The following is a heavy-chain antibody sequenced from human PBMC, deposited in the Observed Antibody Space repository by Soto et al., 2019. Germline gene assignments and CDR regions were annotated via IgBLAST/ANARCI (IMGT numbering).Heavy chain of an antibody. Sequence: SETLSLTCTVSGGSISSYYWSWIRQPPGKGLEWIGYIYYSGSTNYNPSLKSRVTISVDTSKNQFSLKLSSVTAADTAVYYCARAVSGSYYHLNRLASWGQGTLVTVAS. CDR3: ARAVSGSYYHLNRLAS. CDR2: IYYSGST. V-gene: IGHV4-59*01. CDR1: GGSISSYY. D-gene: IGHD3-10*01. J-gene: IGHJ5*01.